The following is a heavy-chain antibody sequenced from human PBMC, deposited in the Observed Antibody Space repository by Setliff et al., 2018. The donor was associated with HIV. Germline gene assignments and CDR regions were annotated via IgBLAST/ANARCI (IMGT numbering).Heavy chain of an antibody. D-gene: IGHD6-19*01. Sequence: GASVKVSCKASGYTFTKFDINWVRQATGQGLEWMGWMNPNSGNTGYAQKFQGRVTMTRNTSISTAYMELSSLKSEDTAVYYCARPQAVAGIIPYFDYWGQGTLVTVSS. J-gene: IGHJ4*02. CDR3: ARPQAVAGIIPYFDY. CDR1: GYTFTKFD. CDR2: MNPNSGNT. V-gene: IGHV1-8*01.